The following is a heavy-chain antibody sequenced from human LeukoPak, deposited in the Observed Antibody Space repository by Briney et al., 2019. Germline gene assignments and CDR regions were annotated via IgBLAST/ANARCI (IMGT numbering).Heavy chain of an antibody. Sequence: GGSLRLSCAASGFNFGSYWMSWVRQAPGKGLEWVANIKQDESEKYYVDSVKGRFAISRDNAKNSLFLQMNSLRAEDTAVYYCARDELRHSSSWYRNWGQGTLVTVSS. V-gene: IGHV3-7*01. J-gene: IGHJ4*02. CDR2: IKQDESEK. CDR3: ARDELRHSSSWYRN. CDR1: GFNFGSYW. D-gene: IGHD6-13*01.